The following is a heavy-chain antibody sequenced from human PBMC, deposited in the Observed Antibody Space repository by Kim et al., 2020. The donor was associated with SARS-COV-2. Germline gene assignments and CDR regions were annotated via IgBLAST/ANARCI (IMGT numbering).Heavy chain of an antibody. D-gene: IGHD3-9*01. J-gene: IGHJ6*02. Sequence: GGSLRLSCAASRFTFPTYHMNWVRQAPGKGLEWVSSISFRGTYIYYADSVRGRFTISRDNAKDSLSLQMNSLRAEDTGVYYCARFDGNGLDVWGQGTTV. CDR3: ARFDGNGLDV. CDR1: RFTFPTYH. V-gene: IGHV3-21*01. CDR2: ISFRGTYI.